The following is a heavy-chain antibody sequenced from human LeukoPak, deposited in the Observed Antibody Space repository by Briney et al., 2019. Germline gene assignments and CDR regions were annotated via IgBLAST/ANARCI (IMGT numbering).Heavy chain of an antibody. Sequence: ASVKVSCKASGYTFTSYGISWVRQAPGQGLEWMGWISAYNGNTNYAQKLQGRVTMITDTSTSTAYMELRSLRSDDTAVYYCARDLYCSSTSCYTDYYYYYGMDVWGQGTTVTVSS. CDR2: ISAYNGNT. J-gene: IGHJ6*02. CDR1: GYTFTSYG. CDR3: ARDLYCSSTSCYTDYYYYYGMDV. D-gene: IGHD2-2*02. V-gene: IGHV1-18*01.